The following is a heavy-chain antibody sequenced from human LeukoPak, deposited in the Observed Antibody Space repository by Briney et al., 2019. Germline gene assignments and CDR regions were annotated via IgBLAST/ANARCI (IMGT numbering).Heavy chain of an antibody. CDR2: ISGSGGST. Sequence: GGSPRLSCSASGFTFSSYAMSWGRQAPGKGLEWVSAISGSGGSTYYADSVKGRFTISRDNSKNTLYLQMNSLRAEDTAVYYCAKDRGYGDYTPPDYFDYWGQGTLVTVSS. D-gene: IGHD4-17*01. CDR1: GFTFSSYA. V-gene: IGHV3-23*01. J-gene: IGHJ4*02. CDR3: AKDRGYGDYTPPDYFDY.